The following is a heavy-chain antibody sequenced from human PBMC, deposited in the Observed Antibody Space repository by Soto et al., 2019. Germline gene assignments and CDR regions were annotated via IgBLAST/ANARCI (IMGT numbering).Heavy chain of an antibody. V-gene: IGHV1-69*13. CDR2: IIPIFDAR. Sequence: SVKVSCKASGDTFSSHALSWVRQAPGQGLEWMGGIIPIFDARTYAQKFQGRVTITADESTSTAYMELSSLRSEDTAVYYCARGPIRGGYVYWGQGTLVTVSS. J-gene: IGHJ4*02. D-gene: IGHD5-12*01. CDR1: GDTFSSHA. CDR3: ARGPIRGGYVY.